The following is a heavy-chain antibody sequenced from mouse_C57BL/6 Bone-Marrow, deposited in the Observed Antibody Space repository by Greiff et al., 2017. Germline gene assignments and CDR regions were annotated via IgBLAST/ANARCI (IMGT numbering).Heavy chain of an antibody. CDR3: ARWRYYYGSRYFDY. V-gene: IGHV1-80*01. Sequence: VMLVESGAELVKPGASVKISCKASGYAFSSYWMNWVKQRPGKGLEWIGQIYPGDGDTNYNGKFKGKATLTADKSSSTAYMQLSSLTSEDSAVYFCARWRYYYGSRYFDYWGQGTTLTVSS. J-gene: IGHJ2*01. CDR2: IYPGDGDT. CDR1: GYAFSSYW. D-gene: IGHD1-1*01.